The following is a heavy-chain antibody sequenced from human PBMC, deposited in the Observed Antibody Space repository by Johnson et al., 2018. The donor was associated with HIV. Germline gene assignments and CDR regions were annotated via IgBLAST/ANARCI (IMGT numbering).Heavy chain of an antibody. V-gene: IGHV3-30*03. J-gene: IGHJ3*01. CDR3: ARGRWLQLDAFDL. CDR1: GFTFSSYG. D-gene: IGHD5-24*01. CDR2: ISYDGSNK. Sequence: QVQLVESGGGVVQPGRSLRLSCAASGFTFSSYGMHWVRQAPGKGLEWVAVISYDGSNKYYADSVKGRITISRDNSKNTLYLQMNSLRAEDTAVYYCARGRWLQLDAFDLWGQGTMVSVPS.